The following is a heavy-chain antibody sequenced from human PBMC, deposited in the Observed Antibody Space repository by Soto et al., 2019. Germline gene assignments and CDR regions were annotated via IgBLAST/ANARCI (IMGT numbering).Heavy chain of an antibody. CDR3: VRDLHEPLPADVLQVAN. V-gene: IGHV3-48*03. CDR2: ISSTGSGT. CDR1: GFTFSSYE. Sequence: EVQLVESGGDLVQPGGSLRLSCAASGFTFSSYEMHWVRQAPGKGLEWISYISSTGSGTHYADSVKGRFTISRDNARNSLSLQMNGLRAEDTAIYYCVRDLHEPLPADVLQVANWGQGTQVTVSS. D-gene: IGHD1-1*01. J-gene: IGHJ4*02.